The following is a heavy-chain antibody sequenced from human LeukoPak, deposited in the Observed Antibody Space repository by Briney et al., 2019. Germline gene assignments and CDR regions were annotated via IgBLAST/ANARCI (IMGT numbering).Heavy chain of an antibody. V-gene: IGHV3-7*01. CDR2: IKQDGSEK. CDR1: GFTFSSYW. D-gene: IGHD6-19*01. Sequence: PGGSLRLSCAASGFTFSSYWMSWVRQAPGKGLEWVANIKQDGSEKYYVDSVKGRSTISRDNAKNSLYLQMNSLRAEDTAVYYCARDAVVAVAGMYYFDYWGQGTLVTVSS. J-gene: IGHJ4*02. CDR3: ARDAVVAVAGMYYFDY.